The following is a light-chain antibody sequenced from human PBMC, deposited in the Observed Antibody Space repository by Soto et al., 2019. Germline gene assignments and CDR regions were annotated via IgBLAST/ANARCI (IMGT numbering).Light chain of an antibody. CDR2: AAS. CDR1: QNIRNY. J-gene: IGKJ1*01. V-gene: IGKV1-39*01. CDR3: QQTYSIPLT. Sequence: DIQMTQSPSSLSASVGDRVTITCRASQNIRNYLVWYQQKADKAPNLLIYAASNLQSGVPSRFSGSGSGTDFTLTISSLQPEDFATYYCQQTYSIPLTFGQGTKVDI.